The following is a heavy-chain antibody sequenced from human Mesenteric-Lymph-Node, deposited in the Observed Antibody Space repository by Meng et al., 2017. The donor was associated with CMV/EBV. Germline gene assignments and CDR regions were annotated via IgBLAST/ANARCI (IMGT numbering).Heavy chain of an antibody. Sequence: GGSLRLSCAASGFTFTNAWMSWVRQAPGKGLEWVGRIKSKSDGGTTDYAAPVKGRFTISGDDSKNTVYLQMNSLKTEDTGVYYCTTDTSLRIAMIRGVIQINGTIDYWGPGTLVTVSS. CDR2: IKSKSDGGTT. CDR3: TTDTSLRIAMIRGVIQINGTIDY. V-gene: IGHV3-15*01. CDR1: GFTFTNAW. J-gene: IGHJ4*02. D-gene: IGHD3-10*01.